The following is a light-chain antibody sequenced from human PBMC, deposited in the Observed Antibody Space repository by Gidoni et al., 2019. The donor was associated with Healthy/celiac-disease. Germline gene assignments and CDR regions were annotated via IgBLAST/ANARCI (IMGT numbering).Light chain of an antibody. CDR3: QQYSNWLTWT. Sequence: ILMPQAPATLSVSPGESATLSCRASQSVSSNLAWYQQKPGQAPRLLIYGASTRATGIPARFSGSGSWTEVTLIISSLQSEDVAVYYCQQYSNWLTWTFGQGTKVEIK. J-gene: IGKJ1*01. CDR1: QSVSSN. CDR2: GAS. V-gene: IGKV3-15*01.